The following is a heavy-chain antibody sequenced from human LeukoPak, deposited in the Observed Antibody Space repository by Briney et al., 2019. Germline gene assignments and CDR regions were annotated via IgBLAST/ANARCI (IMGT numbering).Heavy chain of an antibody. D-gene: IGHD4-23*01. CDR1: GFTFDDYA. CDR3: AKDLIEINYGGNSHSSY. J-gene: IGHJ4*02. V-gene: IGHV3-43*02. CDR2: ISGDGDST. Sequence: PGRSLRLSRAASGFTFDDYAMHWVRQAPGKGLEWVSLISGDGDSTYYADSVKGRFTISRDNSKNSLYLQMNSLRTEDTALYYCAKDLIEINYGGNSHSSYWGQGTLVTVSS.